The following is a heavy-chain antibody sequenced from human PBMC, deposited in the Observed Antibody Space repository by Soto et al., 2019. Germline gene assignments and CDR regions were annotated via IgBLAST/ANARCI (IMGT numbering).Heavy chain of an antibody. CDR3: ARVSHVTGDSFDY. Sequence: EVQLVESGGGLVQPGESLRLSCAASGFTFSDHYMDWVRQAPGKGLEWVGRTRNKANSYTTQYAASVKGRFTISRDDSTNSLYLQMHSLKAGDTAVDYCARVSHVTGDSFDYWCQGILVTVSS. D-gene: IGHD3-9*01. CDR2: TRNKANSYTT. J-gene: IGHJ4*02. V-gene: IGHV3-72*01. CDR1: GFTFSDHY.